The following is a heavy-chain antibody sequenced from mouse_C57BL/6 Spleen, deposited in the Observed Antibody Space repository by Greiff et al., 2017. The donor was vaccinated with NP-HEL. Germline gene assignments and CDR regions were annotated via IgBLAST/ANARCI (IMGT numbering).Heavy chain of an antibody. J-gene: IGHJ2*01. V-gene: IGHV1-77*01. CDR3: AIITTVYYFDY. CDR1: GYTFTDYY. Sequence: QVHVKQSGAELVKPGASVKISCKASGYTFTDYYINWVKQRPGQGLEWIGKIGPGSGSTYYNEKFKGKATLTADKSSSTAYMQLSSLTSEDSAVYFCAIITTVYYFDYWGQGTTLTVSS. D-gene: IGHD1-2*01. CDR2: IGPGSGST.